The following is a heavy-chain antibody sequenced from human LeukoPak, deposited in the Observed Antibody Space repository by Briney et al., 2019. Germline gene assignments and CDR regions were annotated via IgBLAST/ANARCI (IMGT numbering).Heavy chain of an antibody. CDR2: ISSSADST. V-gene: IGHV3-23*01. Sequence: GGSLRLSCAASGFRFGSYAMTWVRQAPGKGLEWVSSISSSADSTYYADSVKGRFTISRDNTKNTLYVQMNSLRADDTAVYYCAKEWWKGYYGAGSYCDYWGQGILVTVSS. D-gene: IGHD3-10*01. CDR1: GFRFGSYA. J-gene: IGHJ4*02. CDR3: AKEWWKGYYGAGSYCDY.